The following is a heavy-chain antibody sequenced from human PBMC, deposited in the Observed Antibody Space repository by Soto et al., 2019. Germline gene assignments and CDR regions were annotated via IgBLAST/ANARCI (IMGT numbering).Heavy chain of an antibody. V-gene: IGHV4-59*01. CDR2: IYYSGST. CDR1: GGPISSYY. J-gene: IGHJ5*02. D-gene: IGHD6-19*01. CDR3: ARAEDIAVADMRWFDP. Sequence: SETLSLTCTVSGGPISSYYWSWIRQPPGKRLEWIGYIYYSGSTNYNPSLKSRVTISVDTSKNQFSLKLSSVTAADTAVYYCARAEDIAVADMRWFDPWGQGTLVTVSS.